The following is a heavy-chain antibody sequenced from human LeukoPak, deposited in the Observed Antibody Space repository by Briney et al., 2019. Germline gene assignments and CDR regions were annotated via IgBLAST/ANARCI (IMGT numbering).Heavy chain of an antibody. CDR3: ASSRYCGGDCPTGAFDI. D-gene: IGHD2-21*02. CDR1: GYTFTGYY. Sequence: GASVKVSCKASGYTFTGYYMHWVRQAPGQGLEWMGWINPNSGGTNYAQKFQGRVTMTRDTSISTAYMEPSRLRSDDTAVYYCASSRYCGGDCPTGAFDIWGQRTIVTVSS. J-gene: IGHJ3*02. V-gene: IGHV1-2*02. CDR2: INPNSGGT.